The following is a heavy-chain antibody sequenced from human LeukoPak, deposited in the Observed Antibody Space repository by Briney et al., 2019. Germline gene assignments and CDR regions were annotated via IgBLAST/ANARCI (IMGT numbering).Heavy chain of an antibody. CDR2: ISYDGSNK. CDR3: ARAPNDHDAFDI. J-gene: IGHJ3*02. CDR1: GFTFSSYA. Sequence: GGSLRLSCAASGFTFSSYAMHWVRQAPGKGLEWVAVISYDGSNKYYADSVKGRFTISRDNSKNTLYLQMNSLRAEDTAVYYCARAPNDHDAFDIWDQGTMVTVPS. V-gene: IGHV3-30-3*01.